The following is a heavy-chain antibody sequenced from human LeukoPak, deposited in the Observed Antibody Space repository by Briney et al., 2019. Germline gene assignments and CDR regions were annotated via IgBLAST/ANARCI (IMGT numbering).Heavy chain of an antibody. J-gene: IGHJ6*02. V-gene: IGHV1-18*01. Sequence: ASVKVSCKASGYTFTSYGISWVRQAPGQGLEWMGWISAYNGKTNYAQKLQGRVTMTTDTSTSTAYMELRSLRSDDTAVYYCARLGYCSGGSCRLRNYYYYGMDVWGQGTTVTVSS. CDR3: ARLGYCSGGSCRLRNYYYYGMDV. CDR2: ISAYNGKT. CDR1: GYTFTSYG. D-gene: IGHD2-15*01.